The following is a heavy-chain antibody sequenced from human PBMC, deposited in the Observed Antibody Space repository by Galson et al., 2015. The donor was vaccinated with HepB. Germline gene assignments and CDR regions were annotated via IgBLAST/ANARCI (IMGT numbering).Heavy chain of an antibody. Sequence: SLRLSCAASGFTFSSYAMHWVRQAPGEGLEWAAVISYDGSIKHYGDSVKGRFTISRDNSKNTLYVQMNSLRAEDTAVYYCARDLWSAAGFPGIWGQGTLVTVSS. CDR2: ISYDGSIK. J-gene: IGHJ4*02. V-gene: IGHV3-30-3*01. CDR3: ARDLWSAAGFPGI. CDR1: GFTFSSYA. D-gene: IGHD6-13*01.